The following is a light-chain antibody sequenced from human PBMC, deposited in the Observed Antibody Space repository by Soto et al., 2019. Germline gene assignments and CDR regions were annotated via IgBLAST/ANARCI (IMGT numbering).Light chain of an antibody. J-gene: IGLJ2*01. V-gene: IGLV2-14*01. CDR2: DVS. CDR1: SSDVGGYNY. Sequence: QSALTQPASVSGSPGQSITISCTGTSSDVGGYNYVSWYQQHPGKAHKLMIYDVSNRPSGVSNRFSGYKSGNTASLTISGLQAEDEADYYCSSYTSSSTLVFGGGTQLTVL. CDR3: SSYTSSSTLV.